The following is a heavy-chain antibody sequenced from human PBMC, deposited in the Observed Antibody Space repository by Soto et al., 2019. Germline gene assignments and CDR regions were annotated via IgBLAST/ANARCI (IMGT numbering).Heavy chain of an antibody. J-gene: IGHJ3*02. D-gene: IGHD6-13*01. Sequence: ASVKVSCKASGGTFSSYAISWVRQAPGQGLEWMGGIIPIFGTANYAQKFQGRVTITADESTSTAYMELSSLRSEDTAVYYCPVKVVAAAGTLTTDFAFDIWGQGTMVTVSS. CDR2: IIPIFGTA. V-gene: IGHV1-69*13. CDR1: GGTFSSYA. CDR3: PVKVVAAAGTLTTDFAFDI.